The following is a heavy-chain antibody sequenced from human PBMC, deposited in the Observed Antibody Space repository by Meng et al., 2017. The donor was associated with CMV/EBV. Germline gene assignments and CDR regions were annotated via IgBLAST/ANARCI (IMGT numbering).Heavy chain of an antibody. CDR3: AREEDYYGMDV. CDR1: GFTFSSYW. CDR2: IKQDGSEK. Sequence: GESLKISCAASGFTFSSYWMSWVRQAPGKGLEWVANIKQDGSEKYYVDSVKGRFTISRDNAKNSLYPQMNSLRAEDTAVYYCAREEDYYGMDVWGQGTTVTVSS. J-gene: IGHJ6*02. V-gene: IGHV3-7*01.